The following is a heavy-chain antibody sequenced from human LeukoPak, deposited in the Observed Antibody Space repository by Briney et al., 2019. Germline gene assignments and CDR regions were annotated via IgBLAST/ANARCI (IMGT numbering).Heavy chain of an antibody. CDR1: GGSISSYY. Sequence: PSETLSLTCTVSGGSISSYYWSWIRQPPGKGLEWIGYIYYSGSTNYNPSLKSRVTMSVDTSKNQFSLKLSSVTAADTAVYYCARGTKVMTTDYWGQGTLVTVSS. D-gene: IGHD4-11*01. J-gene: IGHJ4*02. V-gene: IGHV4-59*12. CDR2: IYYSGST. CDR3: ARGTKVMTTDY.